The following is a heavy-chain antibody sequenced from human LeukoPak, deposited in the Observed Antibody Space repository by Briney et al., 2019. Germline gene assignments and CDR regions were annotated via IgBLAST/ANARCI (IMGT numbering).Heavy chain of an antibody. Sequence: SETLSLTCALYGGSFSGYYWSWIRQPPGKGLEWIGEIVHSGNNKYNPSLKSRVTILVDTYKNQFSLNLTSVTAADTAVYYCARFGSSTWYKGAFDIWGQGTMVTVAS. D-gene: IGHD6-13*01. CDR2: IVHSGNN. J-gene: IGHJ3*02. CDR1: GGSFSGYY. CDR3: ARFGSSTWYKGAFDI. V-gene: IGHV4-34*12.